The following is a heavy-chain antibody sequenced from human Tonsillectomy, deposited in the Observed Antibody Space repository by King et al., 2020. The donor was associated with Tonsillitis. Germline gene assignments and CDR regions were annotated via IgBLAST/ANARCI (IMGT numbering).Heavy chain of an antibody. Sequence: LQESGPGLVKPSETLSLTCAVSGYSISSGSYWAWLRQSPGKGLEWIGSIYHRGSTYYNPSLKSRVTLSLDTSKNQFSLNLASVTAADTAVYYCAREYGNPFDYWGQGILVTVSS. CDR3: AREYGNPFDY. CDR2: IYHRGST. J-gene: IGHJ4*02. D-gene: IGHD4-11*01. V-gene: IGHV4-38-2*02. CDR1: GYSISSGSY.